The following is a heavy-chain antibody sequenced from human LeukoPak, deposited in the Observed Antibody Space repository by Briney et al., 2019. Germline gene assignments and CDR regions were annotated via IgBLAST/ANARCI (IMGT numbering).Heavy chain of an antibody. D-gene: IGHD6-19*01. V-gene: IGHV1-18*01. CDR1: GYTFTNYG. Sequence: GASVKVSCKASGYTFTNYGISWVRQAPGQGLEWMGWISAYNGNTNYAQKLQGRVTMTTDTSTSTAYMELRSLRSDDTAVYYCAKSIRQKQWLAGNNWFDPWGQGTLVTVSS. CDR2: ISAYNGNT. J-gene: IGHJ5*02. CDR3: AKSIRQKQWLAGNNWFDP.